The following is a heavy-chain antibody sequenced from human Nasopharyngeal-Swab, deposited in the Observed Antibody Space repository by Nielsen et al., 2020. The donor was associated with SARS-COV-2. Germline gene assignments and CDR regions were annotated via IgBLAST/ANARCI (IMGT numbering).Heavy chain of an antibody. Sequence: VRQAPGKGLEWMGIIYPGDSDTRCSPSFQGQVTISADKSISTAYLQWSSLKASDTAMYYCARLNSGSYPDYWGQGTLVTVSS. D-gene: IGHD1-26*01. CDR2: IYPGDSDT. CDR3: ARLNSGSYPDY. J-gene: IGHJ4*02. V-gene: IGHV5-51*01.